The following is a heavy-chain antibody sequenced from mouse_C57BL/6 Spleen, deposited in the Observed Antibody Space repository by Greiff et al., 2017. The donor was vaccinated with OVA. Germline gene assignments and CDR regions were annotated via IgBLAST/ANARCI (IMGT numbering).Heavy chain of an antibody. Sequence: QVQLQQSGAELVRPGASVTLSCKASGYTFTDYEMHWVKQTPVHGLEWIGAIDPETGGTAYNQKFKGKAILTADKSSSTAYMELRSRTSEDSAVYYCTRRDYDASLFDYWGQGTTLTVSS. D-gene: IGHD2-4*01. CDR2: IDPETGGT. CDR1: GYTFTDYE. V-gene: IGHV1-15*01. CDR3: TRRDYDASLFDY. J-gene: IGHJ2*01.